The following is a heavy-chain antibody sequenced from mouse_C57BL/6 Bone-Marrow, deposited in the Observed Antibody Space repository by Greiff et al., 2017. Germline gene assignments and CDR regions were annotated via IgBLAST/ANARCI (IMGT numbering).Heavy chain of an antibody. V-gene: IGHV1-69*01. CDR3: ASGGAAQALFAY. Sequence: VQLQQPGAELVMPGASVKLSCKASGYTFTSYWMHWVKQRPGQGLEWIGEIDPSDSYTNYNQKFKGKSTLTVDKSSSTAYMQLSSLTSEDSAVYYCASGGAAQALFAYWGQGTLVTVSA. J-gene: IGHJ3*01. CDR1: GYTFTSYW. CDR2: IDPSDSYT. D-gene: IGHD3-2*02.